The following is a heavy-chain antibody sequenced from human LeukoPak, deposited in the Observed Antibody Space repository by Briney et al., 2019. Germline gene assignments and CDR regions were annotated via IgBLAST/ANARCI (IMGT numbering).Heavy chain of an antibody. J-gene: IGHJ1*01. CDR3: ARGPSYFQH. CDR2: TYYRSKWYK. V-gene: IGHV6-1*01. CDR1: GDSVSSNSAT. Sequence: SQTLSLTCAISGDSVSSNSATWSWIRQSPSRGPEWLGRTYYRSKWYKYYAVSVKGRITINPDTSKNQFSLQLNSVTPEDTGVYYCARGPSYFQHWGQGTLVTVSS.